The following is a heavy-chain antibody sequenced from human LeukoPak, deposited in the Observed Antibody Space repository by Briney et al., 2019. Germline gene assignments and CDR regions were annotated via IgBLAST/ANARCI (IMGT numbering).Heavy chain of an antibody. CDR3: AKGVQWAVPGSCLDS. CDR1: GFTFNNYA. CDR2: ISGTGGST. Sequence: GGSLRLSCPASGFTFNNYAMIWVRQAPGKGLEWVSCISGTGGSTFYADSVKGRFRISRDNSKNTLYLQMNGLRVDDTAVYYCAKGVQWAVPGSCLDSWGLGTLVTVSS. D-gene: IGHD6-19*01. J-gene: IGHJ4*02. V-gene: IGHV3-23*01.